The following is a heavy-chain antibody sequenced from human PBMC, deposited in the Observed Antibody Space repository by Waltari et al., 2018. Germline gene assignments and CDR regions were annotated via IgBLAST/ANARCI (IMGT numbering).Heavy chain of an antibody. J-gene: IGHJ4*02. CDR3: VKDPYVAFAY. Sequence: EVQLVETGGGLVQPGGSLRLSCAASGFTFSSYAMQWVRQTPGKGLEWISAINSGGDRTYDTDSVKGRFTVSRDNSKNTLSLQMNSLKPEDTAVYYCVKDPYVAFAYWGQGVLVTVSS. CDR1: GFTFSSYA. D-gene: IGHD2-15*01. CDR2: INSGGDRT. V-gene: IGHV3-23*04.